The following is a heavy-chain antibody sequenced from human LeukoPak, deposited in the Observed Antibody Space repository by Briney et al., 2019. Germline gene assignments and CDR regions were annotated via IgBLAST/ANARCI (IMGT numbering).Heavy chain of an antibody. J-gene: IGHJ5*02. CDR3: ARGDIVLMVYARVHRGNWFDP. CDR2: INPSGGST. D-gene: IGHD2-8*01. V-gene: IGHV1-46*01. CDR1: GYTFTSYY. Sequence: ASVKVSCKASGYTFTSYYMHWVRQAPGQGLEWMGIINPSGGSTSYAQKFQGRVTMTRDMSTSTVYMELSSLRSEDTAVYYCARGDIVLMVYARVHRGNWFDPWGQGTLVTVSS.